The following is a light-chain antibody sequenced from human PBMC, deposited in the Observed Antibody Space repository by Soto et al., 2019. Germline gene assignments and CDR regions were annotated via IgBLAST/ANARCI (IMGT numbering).Light chain of an antibody. V-gene: IGLV2-14*01. CDR1: SNDIGLHNF. J-gene: IGLJ3*02. Sequence: QSALTQPASVSGSPGQSITISCTGTSNDIGLHNFVSWHQQHPGKAPKFIIYGVTDRPSGVSNRFSGSKSGNTASLTISGLQADDEADYYCSSYTSTFTWVFGGGTKVTVL. CDR3: SSYTSTFTWV. CDR2: GVT.